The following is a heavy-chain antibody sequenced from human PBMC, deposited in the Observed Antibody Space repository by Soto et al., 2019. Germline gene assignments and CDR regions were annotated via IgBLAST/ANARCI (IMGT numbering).Heavy chain of an antibody. CDR3: ARNLAAADY. J-gene: IGHJ4*02. V-gene: IGHV1-46*04. CDR2: FNTMCGTT. CDR1: GYIFINYY. Sequence: QVQLVQSGAEVKKPGASVKISCKTAGYIFINYYIHWVRQAPGQGIEWVALFNTMCGTTKYVQNLQGRVAVTSYSSTSSDYMELSSLISEDTAVYYCARNLAAADYWGQGTLVTVSS. D-gene: IGHD6-13*01.